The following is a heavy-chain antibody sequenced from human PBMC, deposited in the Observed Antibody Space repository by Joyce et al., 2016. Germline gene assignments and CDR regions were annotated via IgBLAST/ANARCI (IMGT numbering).Heavy chain of an antibody. D-gene: IGHD3-10*01. Sequence: QLQLQESGPGLVKPSETLSLTCTVSGGSISSNSYYWGWIRQPPGKGLEWIGSINYRGSTYYNPTLKSQGNISVDTSKIQFSLKLSSVTAADTAVYYCARDQGMVRGVTYFHYWGQGTLVTVSS. CDR2: INYRGST. CDR1: GGSISSNSYY. CDR3: ARDQGMVRGVTYFHY. V-gene: IGHV4-39*07. J-gene: IGHJ4*02.